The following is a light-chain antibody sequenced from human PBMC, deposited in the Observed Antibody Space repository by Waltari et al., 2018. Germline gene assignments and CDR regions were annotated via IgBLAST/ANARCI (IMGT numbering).Light chain of an antibody. CDR1: QDIRNH. J-gene: IGKJ4*01. CDR3: LQYDNVPPT. CDR2: DAY. Sequence: DIQMTQSPSSLSASVGDRVTITCQASQDIRNHLNWYQQKPGKPPKLLIYDAYNLQSGVPSRFSGIQSGTDFTFTISSLQPEDIATYYCLQYDNVPPTFGAGTKVDIK. V-gene: IGKV1-33*01.